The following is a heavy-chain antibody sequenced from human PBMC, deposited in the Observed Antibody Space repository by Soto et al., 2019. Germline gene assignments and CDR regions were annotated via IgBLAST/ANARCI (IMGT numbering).Heavy chain of an antibody. Sequence: SETVFLTCDVSGGSFRDSFWTWLRQPPGRGLEWIGEINHSGYTNYNPSLKGRLTISVDASKSQFSLNLRSVTAADTAVYYCARTVVGPTPYFDPWGQGTQVTVSS. CDR1: GGSFRDSF. V-gene: IGHV4-34*01. J-gene: IGHJ4*02. CDR3: ARTVVGPTPYFDP. D-gene: IGHD2-15*01. CDR2: INHSGYT.